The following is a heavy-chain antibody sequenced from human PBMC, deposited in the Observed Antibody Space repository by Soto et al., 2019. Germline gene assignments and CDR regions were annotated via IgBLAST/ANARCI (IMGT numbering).Heavy chain of an antibody. CDR1: GFTFSSYG. D-gene: IGHD3-10*01. V-gene: IGHV3-30*18. J-gene: IGHJ5*02. CDR2: ISYDGSNK. Sequence: GGSLRLSCAASGFTFSSYGMHWVRQAPGKGLEWVAVISYDGSNKYYADSVKGRFTISRDNSKNTLYLQMNSLRAEDTAVYYCAKEYYGSGPLGRFDPWGQGTLVTVSS. CDR3: AKEYYGSGPLGRFDP.